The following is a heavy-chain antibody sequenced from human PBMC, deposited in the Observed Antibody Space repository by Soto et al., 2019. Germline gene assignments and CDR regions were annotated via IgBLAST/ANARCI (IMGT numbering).Heavy chain of an antibody. CDR3: ARGIATGQLDP. J-gene: IGHJ5*02. V-gene: IGHV1-3*01. Sequence: ASVKVSCKASGDTFNTYAINWVRQAPGQRLEWMGWINPDNGNTKSSQKFQDRVIITRDTSASTAYMDLSSLRSEDTAVYYCARGIATGQLDPWGQGTLVTVSS. D-gene: IGHD2-15*01. CDR2: INPDNGNT. CDR1: GDTFNTYA.